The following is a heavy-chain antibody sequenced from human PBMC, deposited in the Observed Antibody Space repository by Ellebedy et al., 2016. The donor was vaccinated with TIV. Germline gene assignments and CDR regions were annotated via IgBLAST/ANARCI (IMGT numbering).Heavy chain of an antibody. CDR3: ARGIYGSGTIDY. J-gene: IGHJ4*02. D-gene: IGHD3-10*01. CDR2: INHNGST. Sequence: MPSETLSLTCAVYGGSFSGYYWNWIRQPPGKGPEWIGEINHNGSTNYNPSLKSRVTILVDMSKNQFSLNLSSVTAADTAVYYCARGIYGSGTIDYWGQGTLVTVSS. CDR1: GGSFSGYY. V-gene: IGHV4-34*01.